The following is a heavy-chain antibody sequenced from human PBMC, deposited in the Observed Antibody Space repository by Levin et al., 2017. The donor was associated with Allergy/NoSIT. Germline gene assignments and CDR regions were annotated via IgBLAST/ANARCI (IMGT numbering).Heavy chain of an antibody. D-gene: IGHD3-10*01. V-gene: IGHV3-30*18. J-gene: IGHJ4*02. CDR1: GFTFSHYG. CDR3: ANCTPKNYGSGDLSGY. CDR2: MSYDGRNA. Sequence: PGGSLRLSCAASGFTFSHYGMQWVRQGPGKGLEWVAIMSYDGRNAYYADSVKGRFTISRDNSKNTMDLQMNSLRAEDTAVYYCANCTPKNYGSGDLSGYWGQGTPVTVSS.